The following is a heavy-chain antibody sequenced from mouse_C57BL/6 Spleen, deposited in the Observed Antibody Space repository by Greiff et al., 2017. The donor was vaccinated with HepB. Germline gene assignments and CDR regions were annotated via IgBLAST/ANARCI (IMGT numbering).Heavy chain of an antibody. CDR2: INPNNGGT. Sequence: EVQLQQSGPELVKPGASVKMSCKASGYTFTDYNMHWVKQSHGKSLEWIGYINPNNGGTSYNQKFKGKATLTVNKSSSTAYMELRSLTSEDSAVYYCARQGNYYGIAMDYWGQGTSVTVSS. CDR1: GYTFTDYN. D-gene: IGHD1-1*01. V-gene: IGHV1-22*01. CDR3: ARQGNYYGIAMDY. J-gene: IGHJ4*01.